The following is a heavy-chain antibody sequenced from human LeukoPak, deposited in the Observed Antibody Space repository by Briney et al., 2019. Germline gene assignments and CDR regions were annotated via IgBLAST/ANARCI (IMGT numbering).Heavy chain of an antibody. Sequence: GGSLRLSCAASGLTFSSYWMHWVRQAPGKGLVWVSRIISDGSSTSYADSVKGRFTISRDNAKNTLYLQMNSLRAEDTAVYYCARAQTYYDFWSGYFDPWGQGTLVTVSS. V-gene: IGHV3-74*01. CDR1: GLTFSSYW. CDR2: IISDGSST. D-gene: IGHD3-3*01. J-gene: IGHJ5*02. CDR3: ARAQTYYDFWSGYFDP.